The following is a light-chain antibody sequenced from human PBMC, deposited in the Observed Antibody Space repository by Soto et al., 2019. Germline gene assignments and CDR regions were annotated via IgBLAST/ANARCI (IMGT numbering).Light chain of an antibody. CDR3: QKYKSAPLT. V-gene: IGKV1-27*01. CDR1: QSISNY. Sequence: DIQMTQSPSSLSASVGDRVTITCRASQSISNYLAGYQQKPWKVPKRLIYAASTLQSRVPSRFSGSRFGTDFTLTISSLQPEDVATYYCQKYKSAPLTFGQGTKVEIK. J-gene: IGKJ1*01. CDR2: AAS.